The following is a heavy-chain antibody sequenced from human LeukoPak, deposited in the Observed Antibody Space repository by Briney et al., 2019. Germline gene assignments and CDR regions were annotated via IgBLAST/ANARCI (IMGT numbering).Heavy chain of an antibody. D-gene: IGHD3-10*01. J-gene: IGHJ3*02. CDR1: GFTFSGSA. CDR2: IRSKANSYAT. CDR3: TRRQDGSGSYYPEAFDI. V-gene: IGHV3-73*01. Sequence: GGSLKLSCAASGFTFSGSAMHWVRQASGKGLEWVGRIRSKANSYATAYAASVKGRFTISRDDSKNTAYLQMNSLKTEDTAVYYCTRRQDGSGSYYPEAFDIWGQGTMVTVSS.